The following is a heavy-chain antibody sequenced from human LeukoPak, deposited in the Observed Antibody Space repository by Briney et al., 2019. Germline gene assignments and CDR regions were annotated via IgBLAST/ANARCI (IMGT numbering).Heavy chain of an antibody. V-gene: IGHV3-23*01. J-gene: IGHJ6*02. Sequence: GGSLRLSCAVSGFTFNRCAMGWVRQAPGKGLEWVSSISSSGGSTDYADSVKGRFTVSRDNSKNTVYLEMNSLRAEDSAVYYCARSTSAIYYYGLDVWGQGTTVTVSS. CDR1: GFTFNRCA. CDR2: ISSSGGST. D-gene: IGHD2-2*01. CDR3: ARSTSAIYYYGLDV.